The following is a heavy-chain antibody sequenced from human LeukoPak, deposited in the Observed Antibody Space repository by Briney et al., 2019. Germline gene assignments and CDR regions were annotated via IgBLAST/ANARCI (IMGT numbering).Heavy chain of an antibody. J-gene: IGHJ6*02. D-gene: IGHD5-18*01. CDR3: AKDQGLTAPPPYGLDV. CDR1: GGTFSSSA. Sequence: SVTVSCKTSGGTFSSSAITWVRQAPGQGLEWMGRIIPVLNITTYAQKFQGRVTITADTSTSTVYIELSSLRSEETAVYYCAKDQGLTAPPPYGLDVWGQGTTVIVTS. V-gene: IGHV1-69*04. CDR2: IIPVLNIT.